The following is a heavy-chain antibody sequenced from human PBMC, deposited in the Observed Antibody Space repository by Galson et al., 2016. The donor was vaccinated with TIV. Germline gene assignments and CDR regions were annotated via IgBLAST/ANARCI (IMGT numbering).Heavy chain of an antibody. V-gene: IGHV3-23*01. D-gene: IGHD3-22*01. CDR2: ISAGGGST. CDR1: GFTFSSHA. CDR3: AKIDSSGYNYGGRFVY. J-gene: IGHJ4*02. Sequence: SLRLSCAASGFTFSSHAMTWVRQPPGKGLEWVSAISAGGGSTYYADSVQGRFTISRDNSKNTQYLQMNSLRAEDTAIYYCAKIDSSGYNYGGRFVYWGQGTLVTVSS.